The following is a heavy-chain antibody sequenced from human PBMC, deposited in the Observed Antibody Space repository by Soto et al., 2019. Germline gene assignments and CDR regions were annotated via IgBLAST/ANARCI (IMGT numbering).Heavy chain of an antibody. D-gene: IGHD3-22*01. CDR3: ARSMFYSDGSNYSPFDY. V-gene: IGHV4-39*07. Sequence: SSETLSLTCTVSGGSISSSSYYWGWIRQPPGKGLEWIGSIYYSGSTYYNPSLKSRVTISVDTSKNQFSLRLSSVTAADTAVYYCARSMFYSDGSNYSPFDYWGQGTLVTVSS. CDR1: GGSISSSSYY. J-gene: IGHJ4*02. CDR2: IYYSGST.